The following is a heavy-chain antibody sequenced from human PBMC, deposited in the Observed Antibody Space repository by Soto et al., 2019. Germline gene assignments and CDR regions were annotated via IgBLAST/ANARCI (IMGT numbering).Heavy chain of an antibody. CDR2: ISNDGSKK. J-gene: IGHJ4*02. CDR1: GFVFTNYG. Sequence: QVQVVESGGGVVQPGRSLRLSCAASGFVFTNYGMHWVRQAPGKGLEWVAFISNDGSKKYYADSVKGRFTISRDNSENTVYLQMTSLRPDDTAVFYCARDVAMPLGLGLGYWGQGTLVTVSS. D-gene: IGHD3-9*01. V-gene: IGHV3-30*03. CDR3: ARDVAMPLGLGLGY.